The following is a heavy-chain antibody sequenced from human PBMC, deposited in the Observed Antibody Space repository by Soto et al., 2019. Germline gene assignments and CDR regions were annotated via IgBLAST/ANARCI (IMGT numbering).Heavy chain of an antibody. D-gene: IGHD2-15*01. CDR2: IYYSGST. Sequence: QLQLQESGPGLVKPSETLSLTCTVSGGSISSSSYYWGWIRQPPGKGLEWIGSIYYSGSTYYNPSLKSRVTTSVDTSKNQFSLKLSSVTAADTAVYYCARRAWGYCSGGSCSEYYYYMDVWGKGTTVTVSS. V-gene: IGHV4-39*01. CDR3: ARRAWGYCSGGSCSEYYYYMDV. J-gene: IGHJ6*03. CDR1: GGSISSSSYY.